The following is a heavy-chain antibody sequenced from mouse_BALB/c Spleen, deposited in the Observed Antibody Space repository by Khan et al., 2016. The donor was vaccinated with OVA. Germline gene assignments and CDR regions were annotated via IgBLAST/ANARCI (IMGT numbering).Heavy chain of an antibody. J-gene: IGHJ2*01. CDR3: ARNRNGYFDS. CDR2: IWSGGIT. D-gene: IGHD1-1*02. CDR1: GFSLANYG. V-gene: IGHV2-2*02. Sequence: QVQLKQSGPGLVQPSQSLSITCTVSGFSLANYGVHWVRQSPGKGLEWLGVIWSGGITDYNATFISRLSISKDISKGQVFLKMNSLQANDTAIYYCARNRNGYFDSWGQGSTLTVSS.